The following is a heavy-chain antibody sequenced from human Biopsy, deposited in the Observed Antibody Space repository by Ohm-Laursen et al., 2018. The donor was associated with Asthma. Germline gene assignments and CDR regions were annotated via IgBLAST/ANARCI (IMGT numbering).Heavy chain of an antibody. J-gene: IGHJ4*02. V-gene: IGHV1-69*01. CDR2: INSVIGTT. D-gene: IGHD2-2*01. CDR1: GGTFNTYV. Sequence: GSSVKVSCKSLGGTFNTYVIGWVRQAPGQGLEWMGGINSVIGTTTYPQKFQDRVTINADDSTSTVYMELSSLRSEDTAVYYCARKAGSCISRTCYSLDFWGQGTLVTVSS. CDR3: ARKAGSCISRTCYSLDF.